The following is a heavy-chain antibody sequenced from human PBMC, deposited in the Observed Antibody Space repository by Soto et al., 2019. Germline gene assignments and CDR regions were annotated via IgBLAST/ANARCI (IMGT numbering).Heavy chain of an antibody. V-gene: IGHV1-69*06. D-gene: IGHD3-10*01. J-gene: IGHJ6*02. CDR2: IIPIFGTA. Sequence: QVQLVQSGAEVKKPGSSVKVSCKASGGTFSSYAISWVRQAPGQGLEWMGGIIPIFGTANYAQKFQGRVTITADKSTSTAYMEVSSLRSEDTAGDYCARYLPLRPQYYYGSGSYALYHYYYGMDVWGQGTTFTVSS. CDR1: GGTFSSYA. CDR3: ARYLPLRPQYYYGSGSYALYHYYYGMDV.